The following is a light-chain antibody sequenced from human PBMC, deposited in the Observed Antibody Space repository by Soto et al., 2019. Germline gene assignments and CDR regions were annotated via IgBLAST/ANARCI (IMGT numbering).Light chain of an antibody. CDR1: QSVSRN. CDR3: LQHYTYPRT. J-gene: IGKJ1*01. V-gene: IGKV3-15*01. Sequence: EVVLTQSPATLSVSPGDRATLSCRASQSVSRNLAWYQQKPGQAPRLLIYGASTRATGVPARFSGSGSATEFTLSISSLQSEDVAVYYCLQHYTYPRTFGQGTKVEIK. CDR2: GAS.